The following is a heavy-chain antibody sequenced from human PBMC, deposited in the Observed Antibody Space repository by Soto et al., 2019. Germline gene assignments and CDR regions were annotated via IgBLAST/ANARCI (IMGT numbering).Heavy chain of an antibody. CDR1: GYTFTSYG. CDR2: ISAYNGNT. Sequence: QVQLVQSGAEVKKPGASVKVSCKASGYTFTSYGISWVRQAPGQGLEWMGWISAYNGNTNYAQKLQGRVTMTTDTSTSTADMELRSLRADDTAVDYWARDGRPTSAVYYYGMDVWGQGTTVTVSS. J-gene: IGHJ6*02. D-gene: IGHD6-25*01. V-gene: IGHV1-18*01. CDR3: ARDGRPTSAVYYYGMDV.